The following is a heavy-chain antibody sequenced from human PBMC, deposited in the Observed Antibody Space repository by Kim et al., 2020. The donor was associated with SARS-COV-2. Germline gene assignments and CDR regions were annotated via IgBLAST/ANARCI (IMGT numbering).Heavy chain of an antibody. CDR1: GGSISSGGYY. J-gene: IGHJ4*02. V-gene: IGHV4-31*03. Sequence: SETLSLTCTVSGGSISSGGYYWSWIRQHPGKGLEWIGYIYYSGSTYYNPSLKSRVTISVDTSKNQFSLKLSSVTAADTAVYYCARDLGGTDYFDYWGQGTLVTVSS. D-gene: IGHD1-26*01. CDR3: ARDLGGTDYFDY. CDR2: IYYSGST.